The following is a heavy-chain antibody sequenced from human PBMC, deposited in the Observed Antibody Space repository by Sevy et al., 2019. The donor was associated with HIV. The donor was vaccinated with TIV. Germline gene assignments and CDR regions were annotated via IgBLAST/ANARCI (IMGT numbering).Heavy chain of an antibody. CDR2: IIPIFGTP. CDR1: GDTFSTYG. D-gene: IGHD7-27*01. V-gene: IGHV1-69*13. CDR3: AREGGVATTGDHDAFDI. J-gene: IGHJ3*02. Sequence: ASVKVSCKASGDTFSTYGLSWVRQAPGQGLEWMGGIIPIFGTPNYAQKFQGRVTITEDESASIAYMELSSLRSEDTALYYCAREGGVATTGDHDAFDIWGHGTLVTVSS.